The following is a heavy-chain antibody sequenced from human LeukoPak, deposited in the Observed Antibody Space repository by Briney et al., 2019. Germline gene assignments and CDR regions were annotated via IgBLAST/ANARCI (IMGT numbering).Heavy chain of an antibody. CDR2: ISSSSSTI. J-gene: IGHJ3*02. CDR3: ARRRGITIFGVVIHAFDI. D-gene: IGHD3-3*01. Sequence: PGGSLRLSCAASGFTFSSYSMNWVRQAPGKGLEWVSYISSSSSTIYYADSVKGRFTISRDNAKNSLYLQMNSLRDEDTAVYYCARRRGITIFGVVIHAFDIWGQGTMVTVSS. V-gene: IGHV3-48*02. CDR1: GFTFSSYS.